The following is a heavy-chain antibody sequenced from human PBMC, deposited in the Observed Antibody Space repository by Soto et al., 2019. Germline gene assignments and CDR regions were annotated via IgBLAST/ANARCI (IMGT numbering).Heavy chain of an antibody. Sequence: ASVKVSCKASGYTFSRYGISWVRQAPGQGLEWMGWISGYNGDTKYAQKVQGRVTMTIDTSTYTAYMELRSLTSDDTAIYYCAKNGHPPYYYYGMDVWGQGTTVTVSS. CDR2: ISGYNGDT. J-gene: IGHJ6*02. CDR3: AKNGHPPYYYYGMDV. CDR1: GYTFSRYG. D-gene: IGHD2-8*01. V-gene: IGHV1-18*01.